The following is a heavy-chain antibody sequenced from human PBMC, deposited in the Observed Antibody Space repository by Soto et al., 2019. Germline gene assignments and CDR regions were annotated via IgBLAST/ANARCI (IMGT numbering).Heavy chain of an antibody. CDR1: GFTFSSYA. J-gene: IGHJ4*02. CDR2: ISGTGGST. V-gene: IGHV3-23*01. Sequence: DVQLLESGGGLVQPGGSLRLSCAASGFTFSSYAMTWVRQAPGKGLEWISGISGTGGSTFSADSVKGRFAISRDNSKNMLYLQMNSLTAGDTAVYYCAKSPGSYWDYCDFWGQRILVTVSS. D-gene: IGHD1-26*01. CDR3: AKSPGSYWDYCDF.